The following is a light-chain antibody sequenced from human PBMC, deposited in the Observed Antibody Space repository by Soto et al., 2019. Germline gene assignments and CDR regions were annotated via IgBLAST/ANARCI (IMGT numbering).Light chain of an antibody. CDR3: QQYNNWPPIT. Sequence: EIVMTQSPATLSVSPGERATLSCRASQSVNTDLAWYQQKPGQAPSLLIYGASTRATDTPARFSGSGSGTEFTLTISSLQSEDFAVYYCQQYNNWPPITFGQGTRLEIK. V-gene: IGKV3-15*01. CDR1: QSVNTD. CDR2: GAS. J-gene: IGKJ5*01.